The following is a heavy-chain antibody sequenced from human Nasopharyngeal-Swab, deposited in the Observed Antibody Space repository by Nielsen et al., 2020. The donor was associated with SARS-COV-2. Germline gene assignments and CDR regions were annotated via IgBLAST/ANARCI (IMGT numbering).Heavy chain of an antibody. CDR1: GFTFSSYD. CDR2: IGTAGDT. CDR3: ARGYYYDSSGYRPRGMDV. Sequence: GESLKISCAASGFTFSSYDMHWVRQATGKGLEWVSAIGTAGDTYYPGSVKGRFTISRANAKNSLYLQMNSLRAGDTAVYYCARGYYYDSSGYRPRGMDVWGQGTTVTVSS. J-gene: IGHJ6*02. D-gene: IGHD3-22*01. V-gene: IGHV3-13*01.